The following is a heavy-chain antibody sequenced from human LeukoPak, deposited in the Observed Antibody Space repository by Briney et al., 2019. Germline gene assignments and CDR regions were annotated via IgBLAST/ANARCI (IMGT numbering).Heavy chain of an antibody. CDR2: MSESGHTT. CDR3: ARDLDSSLTFLDAFDI. D-gene: IGHD3-22*01. J-gene: IGHJ3*02. Sequence: GGSLRLSCVASGFNFKNYAMSWVRQAPGKGLEWVSTMSESGHTTYTADSLKGRFTISRDNSKNTLFLQMNSLRAEDTAVYYCARDLDSSLTFLDAFDIWGQGTMVTVSS. CDR1: GFNFKNYA. V-gene: IGHV3-23*01.